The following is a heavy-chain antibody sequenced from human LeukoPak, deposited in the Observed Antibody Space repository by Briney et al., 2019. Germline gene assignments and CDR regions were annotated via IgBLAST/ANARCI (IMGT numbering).Heavy chain of an antibody. J-gene: IGHJ5*02. D-gene: IGHD2-2*01. CDR3: ARTRVYCSSTSCYGNWFDP. CDR2: IIPIFGTA. Sequence: GASVKVSCKASGGTFSSYAISWVRQAPGQGLEWMGGIIPIFGTANYAQKFQGRVTITTDEPTSTAYMELSSLRSEDTAVYYCARTRVYCSSTSCYGNWFDPWGQGTLVTVSS. V-gene: IGHV1-69*05. CDR1: GGTFSSYA.